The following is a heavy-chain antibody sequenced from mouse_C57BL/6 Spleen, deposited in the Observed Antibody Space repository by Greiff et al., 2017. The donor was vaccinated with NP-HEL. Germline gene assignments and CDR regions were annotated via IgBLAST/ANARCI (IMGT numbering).Heavy chain of an antibody. D-gene: IGHD2-4*01. CDR1: GFSLTSYG. CDR2: IWSGGST. CDR3: ARKGDYDGYFDV. V-gene: IGHV2-2*01. Sequence: VHLVESGPGLVQPSQSLSITCTVSGFSLTSYGVHWVRQSPGKGLEWLGVIWSGGSTDYNAAFISRLSISKDNSKSQVFFKMNSLQADGTAIYYCARKGDYDGYFDVWGTGTTVTVSS. J-gene: IGHJ1*03.